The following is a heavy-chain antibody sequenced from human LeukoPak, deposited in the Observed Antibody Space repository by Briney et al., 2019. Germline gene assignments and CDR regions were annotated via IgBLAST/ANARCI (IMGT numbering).Heavy chain of an antibody. CDR3: ARIPKGYCSGGSCYPYLDY. CDR1: GGSFSGYY. Sequence: SETLSLTCAVYGGSFSGYYWSWIRQPPGKGLEWIGEINHSGSTNYNPSLKSRVTISVDTSKNQFSLRPSSVTAADTAVYYCARIPKGYCSGGSCYPYLDYWGQGTLVTVSS. V-gene: IGHV4-34*01. D-gene: IGHD2-15*01. J-gene: IGHJ4*02. CDR2: INHSGST.